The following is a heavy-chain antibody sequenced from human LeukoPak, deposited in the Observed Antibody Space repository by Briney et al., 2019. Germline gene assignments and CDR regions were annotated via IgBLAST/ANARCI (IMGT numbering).Heavy chain of an antibody. Sequence: GGSLRLSCAASGFTFSSYGMHWVRQAPGKGLEWVAVIWYDGSNKYYADSVKGRFTISRDNSKNPLYLQMNSLRAEDTAVYYCARGRPNYYDSSGYSDYWGQGTLVTVSS. CDR3: ARGRPNYYDSSGYSDY. J-gene: IGHJ4*02. V-gene: IGHV3-33*01. CDR2: IWYDGSNK. CDR1: GFTFSSYG. D-gene: IGHD3-22*01.